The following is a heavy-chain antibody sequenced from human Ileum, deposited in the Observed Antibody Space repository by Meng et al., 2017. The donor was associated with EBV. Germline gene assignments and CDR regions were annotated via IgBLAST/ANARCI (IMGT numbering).Heavy chain of an antibody. J-gene: IGHJ4*02. CDR3: ARDGGFSVGATKYDY. D-gene: IGHD1-26*01. CDR1: GYTFTGYA. V-gene: IGHV1-3*01. CDR2: INPGSGNT. Sequence: VQLVQSEAEVKTPGASIKLSCKASGYTFTGYAIHWVRQAPGQRLEWMGWINPGSGNTKYSQKFQGRVTITRDTSATTVYMDLSSLRSEDTAVFYCARDGGFSVGATKYDYWGQGALVTVSS.